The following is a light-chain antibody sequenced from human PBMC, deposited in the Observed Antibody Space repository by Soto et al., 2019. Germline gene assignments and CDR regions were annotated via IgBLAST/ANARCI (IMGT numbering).Light chain of an antibody. CDR3: SSYTSSNTLEV. Sequence: SVLIQPASVSGSPGQSITISCTGTSSDVGGSNYVSWYQHHPHRAPKLLIYEVSYRPSGVSNRFSGSKSGNMASLTISGLQAEDEADYYCSSYTSSNTLEVFGSGTKLTVL. CDR2: EVS. J-gene: IGLJ1*01. CDR1: SSDVGGSNY. V-gene: IGLV2-14*01.